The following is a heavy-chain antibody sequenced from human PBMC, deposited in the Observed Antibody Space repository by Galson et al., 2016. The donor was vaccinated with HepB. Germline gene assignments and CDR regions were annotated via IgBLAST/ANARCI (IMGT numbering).Heavy chain of an antibody. J-gene: IGHJ4*02. CDR2: IKEDGTEK. D-gene: IGHD6-19*01. CDR1: GFNFGIYW. CDR3: ARDTSTDYSSGWLGY. V-gene: IGHV3-7*03. Sequence: SLRLSCAASGFNFGIYWMSWVRQAPGKGLEWVANIKEDGTEKNYVDSVKGRFIVSRDNVKNSLYLQINSLSVEDTAVYFCARDTSTDYSSGWLGYWGQGTLISVSS.